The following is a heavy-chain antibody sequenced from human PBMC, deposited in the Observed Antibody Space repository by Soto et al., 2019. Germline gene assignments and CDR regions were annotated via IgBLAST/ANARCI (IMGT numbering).Heavy chain of an antibody. CDR3: ARERTGTTSNWFDP. V-gene: IGHV1-3*01. D-gene: IGHD1-7*01. CDR1: GYTFTSYA. Sequence: ASVKVSCKASGYTFTSYAMHWVRQAPGQRLEWMGWINAGNGNTKYSQKFQGRVTMTRDTSMSTAYMELSSLRSEDTAVYYCARERTGTTSNWFDPWGQGTLVTVSS. J-gene: IGHJ5*02. CDR2: INAGNGNT.